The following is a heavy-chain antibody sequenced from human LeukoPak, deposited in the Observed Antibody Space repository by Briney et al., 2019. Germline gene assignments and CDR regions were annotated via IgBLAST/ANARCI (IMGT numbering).Heavy chain of an antibody. J-gene: IGHJ4*02. Sequence: ASVKVSCKASGYTFTSYDINWVRQATGQGLEWMGWMNPNSGNTGYAQKFQGRVTITRNTSISTAYMELSSLRSEDTAVYYCARGYYYDSTGYNPFDYWGQGTLVTVSS. V-gene: IGHV1-8*03. CDR3: ARGYYYDSTGYNPFDY. CDR1: GYTFTSYD. D-gene: IGHD3-22*01. CDR2: MNPNSGNT.